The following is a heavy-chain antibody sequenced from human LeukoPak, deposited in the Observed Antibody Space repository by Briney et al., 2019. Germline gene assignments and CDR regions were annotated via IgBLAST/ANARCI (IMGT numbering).Heavy chain of an antibody. Sequence: GGSLRLSCAASGFTFDDYATHWVRKAPGKGLEWVSGISWNSGSIGYADSVKGRFTISRDNAKNSLYLQMNSLRAEDTALYYCAKETFGGVIAPLGDWGQGTLVTVSS. D-gene: IGHD3-16*02. V-gene: IGHV3-9*01. CDR3: AKETFGGVIAPLGD. CDR1: GFTFDDYA. J-gene: IGHJ4*02. CDR2: ISWNSGSI.